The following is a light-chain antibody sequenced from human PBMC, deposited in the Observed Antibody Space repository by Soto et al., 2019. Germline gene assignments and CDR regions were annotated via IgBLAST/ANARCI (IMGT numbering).Light chain of an antibody. CDR3: QSYDSLTDLVV. J-gene: IGLJ2*01. CDR2: GNS. V-gene: IGLV1-40*01. CDR1: SSNIGAGND. Sequence: QSVLTQPPSVSGAPGQRVTISCTGSSSNIGAGNDVYWYQHLPGTAPKLLIYGNSDRPSGVPDRFSGSKSGTSASLAITGLQAEDEADYYCQSYDSLTDLVVFGGGTKLTV.